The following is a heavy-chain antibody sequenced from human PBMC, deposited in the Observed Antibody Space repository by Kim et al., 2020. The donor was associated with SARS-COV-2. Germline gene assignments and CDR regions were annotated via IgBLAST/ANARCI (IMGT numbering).Heavy chain of an antibody. CDR3: VLISPFDY. CDR2: INGDGSST. J-gene: IGHJ4*02. Sequence: GGSLRLSCAVSGFTFSTYWMHWVRQAPGKGLVWVARINGDGSSTNYADAVKGRFTISRDNAKNTLYLQMHRLRVDDTAVYSWVLISPFDYWGQGTLVAVSS. CDR1: GFTFSTYW. V-gene: IGHV3-74*01. D-gene: IGHD1-1*01.